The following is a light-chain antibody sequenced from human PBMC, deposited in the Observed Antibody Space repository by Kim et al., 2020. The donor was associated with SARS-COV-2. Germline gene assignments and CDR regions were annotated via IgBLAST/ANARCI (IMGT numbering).Light chain of an antibody. CDR2: GAA. V-gene: IGKV3-20*01. CDR1: QSVSSTK. J-gene: IGKJ2*01. Sequence: ARRSRAPASYTAGQSVSSTKLAWYKQTPGQPPRLLFSGAASGATGFPDRFSGRGSGTDFTRTTSRLGPEDCAVYYCQQYGSSPYTFGQGTKLEIK. CDR3: QQYGSSPYT.